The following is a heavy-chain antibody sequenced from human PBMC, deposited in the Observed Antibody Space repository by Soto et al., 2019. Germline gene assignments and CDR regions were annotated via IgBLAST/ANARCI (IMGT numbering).Heavy chain of an antibody. CDR3: AREDKAAAGLQI. CDR1: GYTFTGYY. D-gene: IGHD6-13*01. CDR2: INPNSGGT. Sequence: QVQRVQSGAEVKKPGASVKVCCKASGYTFTGYYMHWVRQAPGQGLEWMGWINPNSGGTNYAQKFQGWVTMTRDTSISTAYMELSRLRSDDTAVYYCAREDKAAAGLQIWGQGTLVTVSS. V-gene: IGHV1-2*04. J-gene: IGHJ4*02.